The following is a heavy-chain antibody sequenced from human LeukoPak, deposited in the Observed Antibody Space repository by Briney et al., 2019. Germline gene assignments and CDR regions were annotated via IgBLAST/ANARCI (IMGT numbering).Heavy chain of an antibody. Sequence: PGSSLRLSCAPSGFTFSSYSMHWVSQAPGKGLEWVAFISYEGSNKYYAASVKGRFTITRDNSKNTLYLQMNSLRAEDTAVYYCARPIAAVVGNWFDPWGQGTLVTVSS. CDR3: ARPIAAVVGNWFDP. J-gene: IGHJ5*02. D-gene: IGHD6-13*01. CDR1: GFTFSSYS. V-gene: IGHV3-30-3*01. CDR2: ISYEGSNK.